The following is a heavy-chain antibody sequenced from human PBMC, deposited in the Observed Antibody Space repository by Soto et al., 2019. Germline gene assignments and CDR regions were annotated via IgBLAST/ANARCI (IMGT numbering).Heavy chain of an antibody. Sequence: QVPLVQSGAEVKEPGASVRVSCKASGYTFINYDISWGRQATGQGLEWMGWVNPGSGKAGYASKFQGRVTMTRDASTGTAHRELSSLTSEDTAVYYCARMASAGTLNWFDPWGQGTLVTVSS. V-gene: IGHV1-8*02. D-gene: IGHD6-13*01. CDR3: ARMASAGTLNWFDP. CDR1: GYTFINYD. CDR2: VNPGSGKA. J-gene: IGHJ5*02.